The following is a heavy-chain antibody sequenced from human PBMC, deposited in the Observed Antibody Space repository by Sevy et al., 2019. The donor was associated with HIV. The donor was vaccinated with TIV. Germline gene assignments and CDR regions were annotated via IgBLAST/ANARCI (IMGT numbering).Heavy chain of an antibody. CDR1: GFTFSSYA. D-gene: IGHD6-19*01. J-gene: IGHJ4*02. CDR2: ISYDGSNK. V-gene: IGHV3-30-3*01. CDR3: ARGPGGGWYGY. Sequence: GGSLRLSCAASGFTFSSYAMHWVRQAPGEGLEWVAVISYDGSNKYYADSVKGRFTISRDNSKNTLYLQMNSLRAEDTAVYYCARGPGGGWYGYWGQGTLVTVSS.